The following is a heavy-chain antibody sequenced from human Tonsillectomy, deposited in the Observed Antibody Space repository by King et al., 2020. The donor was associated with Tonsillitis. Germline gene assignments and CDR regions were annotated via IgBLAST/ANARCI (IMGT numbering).Heavy chain of an antibody. CDR3: ARSAIRITIFGVVTEGWFDP. J-gene: IGHJ5*02. CDR1: GGTFSSYA. V-gene: IGHV1-69*12. CDR2: IIPIFGTA. Sequence: QLVQSGAEVKKHGSSVKVSCKASGGTFSSYAISWVRQAPGQGVEWVGGIIPIFGTANYAQKFQGGVTITADGCTSTAYMELSSLRSADTAVYYCARSAIRITIFGVVTEGWFDPWGQGTLVTVSS. D-gene: IGHD3-3*01.